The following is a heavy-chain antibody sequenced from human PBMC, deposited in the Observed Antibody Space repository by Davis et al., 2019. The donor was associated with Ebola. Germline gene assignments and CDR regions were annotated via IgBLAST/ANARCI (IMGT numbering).Heavy chain of an antibody. CDR3: ARERITMIVVASEIDY. CDR1: GFTFSSYG. D-gene: IGHD3-22*01. Sequence: PGGSLRLSCAASGFTFSSYGMHWVRQAPGKGLEWVSAISGSGGSTYYADSVKGRFTISRDNSKNTLYLQMNSLRAEDTAVYYCARERITMIVVASEIDYWGQGTLVTVSS. V-gene: IGHV3-23*01. CDR2: ISGSGGST. J-gene: IGHJ4*02.